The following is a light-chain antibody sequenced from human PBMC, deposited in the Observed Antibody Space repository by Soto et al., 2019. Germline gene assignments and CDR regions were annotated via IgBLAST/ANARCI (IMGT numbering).Light chain of an antibody. V-gene: IGLV1-51*01. CDR1: SSNI. CDR2: DNN. Sequence: QSVLTQPPSVSAAPGQTVTISCSGSSSNIVSWYQQLPGTAPKLLIYDNNKRPSGIPDRFSGSKSGTSATLGITGLQTRDEADYYCGMGDSSLSVVVFGGGTKLTVL. J-gene: IGLJ2*01. CDR3: GMGDSSLSVVV.